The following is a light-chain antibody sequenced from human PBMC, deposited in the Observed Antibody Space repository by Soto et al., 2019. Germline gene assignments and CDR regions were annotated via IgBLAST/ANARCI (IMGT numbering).Light chain of an antibody. V-gene: IGLV2-14*03. J-gene: IGLJ1*01. CDR2: DVT. CDR1: SSDVGAYNY. CDR3: CSYTSSSSLV. Sequence: QSVLTQPASVSGSPGQSITISCTGTSSDVGAYNYVSWYQQYPGKGPKLMIYDVTSRPSGVSNRFSGSKSGNAASLTISGLQAEDEADYYCCSYTSSSSLVFGTGTKVTVL.